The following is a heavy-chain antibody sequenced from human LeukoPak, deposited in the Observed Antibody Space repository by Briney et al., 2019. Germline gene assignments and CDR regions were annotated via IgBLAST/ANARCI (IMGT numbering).Heavy chain of an antibody. CDR1: GFTFSSYA. CDR2: IGPSGGTT. CDR3: ARESGGGTRLIDY. Sequence: GGSLRLSCAASGFTFSSYAVNWVCQAPGKGLEWVSDIGPSGGTTYYADSVKGRVTISRDNSKDTLYLQMDSLRVEDTAVYYCARESGGGTRLIDYWGQGTPVTVSS. V-gene: IGHV3-23*01. J-gene: IGHJ4*02. D-gene: IGHD2-15*01.